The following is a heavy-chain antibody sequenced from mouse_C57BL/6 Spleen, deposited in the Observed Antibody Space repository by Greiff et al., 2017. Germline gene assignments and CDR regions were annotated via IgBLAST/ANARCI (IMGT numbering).Heavy chain of an antibody. CDR2: ILPGRGST. Sequence: VQLQQSGAELMKPGASVKLSCKATGYTFTGYWIEWVKQRPGHGLEWIGEILPGRGSTNYNEKFKGKATFTADTSSNTAYMQLSSLTTEDSAIYYCARYYYDPLNYFDYWGQGTTLTVSS. V-gene: IGHV1-9*01. CDR3: ARYYYDPLNYFDY. CDR1: GYTFTGYW. J-gene: IGHJ2*01. D-gene: IGHD2-4*01.